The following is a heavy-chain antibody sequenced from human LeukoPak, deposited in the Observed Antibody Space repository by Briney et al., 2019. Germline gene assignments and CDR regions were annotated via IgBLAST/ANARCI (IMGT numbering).Heavy chain of an antibody. CDR1: GGTFSSYA. Sequence: ASVKVSCKASGGTFSSYAISWVRQAPGQGLEWMGGIIPIFGTANYAQKFQGRVTITADESTSTAYMELSSLRSEDTAVYYCARDFEHCSGGSCYSHYYGMDVWGQGTTVTVSS. V-gene: IGHV1-69*13. CDR2: IIPIFGTA. J-gene: IGHJ6*02. D-gene: IGHD2-15*01. CDR3: ARDFEHCSGGSCYSHYYGMDV.